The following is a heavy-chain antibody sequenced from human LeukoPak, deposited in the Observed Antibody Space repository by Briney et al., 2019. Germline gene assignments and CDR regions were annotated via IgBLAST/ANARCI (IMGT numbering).Heavy chain of an antibody. CDR2: INHSGST. J-gene: IGHJ4*02. V-gene: IGHV4-34*01. CDR1: GGSFSGYY. Sequence: SETLSLTCAVYGGSFSGYYWSWIRQPPGKGLEWIGEINHSGSTNYNPSLKSRVTISVDTSKNQFSLRLSSVTAADTAVYYCARGRRWQLAPDYWGQGTLVTVSS. D-gene: IGHD6-6*01. CDR3: ARGRRWQLAPDY.